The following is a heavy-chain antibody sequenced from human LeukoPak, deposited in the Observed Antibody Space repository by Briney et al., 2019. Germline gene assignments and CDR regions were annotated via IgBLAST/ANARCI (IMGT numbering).Heavy chain of an antibody. Sequence: GASVKVSCKASGYTFTGYYMHWVRQAPGQGLEWMGWINPNSGGTNYAQKFQGRVTMTRDTSISTAYMELSRLRSDDTAVYYCARGSDYYDSSGYYYPDAFDIWGQGTMVTVSS. J-gene: IGHJ3*02. V-gene: IGHV1-2*02. CDR2: INPNSGGT. CDR1: GYTFTGYY. D-gene: IGHD3-22*01. CDR3: ARGSDYYDSSGYYYPDAFDI.